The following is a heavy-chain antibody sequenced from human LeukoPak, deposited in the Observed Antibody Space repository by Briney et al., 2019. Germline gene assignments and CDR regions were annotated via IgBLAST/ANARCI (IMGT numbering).Heavy chain of an antibody. CDR1: GGTFSSYA. CDR2: IIPIFGTA. V-gene: IGHV1-69*05. CDR3: ARGEGADYYYYMDV. J-gene: IGHJ6*03. Sequence: GASVKVSCRASGGTFSSYAISWVRQAPGQGLEWMGGIIPIFGTANYAQKFQGRVTITTDESTSTAYMELSSLRSEDTAVYYCARGEGADYYYYMDVWGKGTTVTVSS.